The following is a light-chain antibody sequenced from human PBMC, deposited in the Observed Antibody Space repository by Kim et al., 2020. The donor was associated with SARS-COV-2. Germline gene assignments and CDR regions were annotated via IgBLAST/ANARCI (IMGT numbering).Light chain of an antibody. CDR2: DVT. CDR3: SSYTRSDTFV. V-gene: IGLV2-14*01. J-gene: IGLJ1*01. CDR1: SSDIGAYNY. Sequence: QSALTQPASVSGSPGQSITISCTGTSSDIGAYNYVAWFQQHPGKVPKLLTYDVTSRPLGVSNRFSGSKSGNTASLTISGLQVEDEADYYCSSYTRSDTFVFGSGTKVTVL.